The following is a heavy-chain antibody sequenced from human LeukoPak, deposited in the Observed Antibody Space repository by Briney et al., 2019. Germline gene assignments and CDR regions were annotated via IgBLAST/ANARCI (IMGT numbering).Heavy chain of an antibody. J-gene: IGHJ6*02. CDR2: ITDSGNTI. V-gene: IGHV3-11*01. CDR1: GFTFSDYN. Sequence: GGSLRLSCAAFGFTFSDYNTNWVRQAPGKGLEWVSYITDSGNTIHYADSVKGRFTISRDNAKNSLYLQMNSLRAEDTAVYYCARSIGLTGGGVDVWGQGTTVTVSS. CDR3: ARSIGLTGGGVDV. D-gene: IGHD3-9*01.